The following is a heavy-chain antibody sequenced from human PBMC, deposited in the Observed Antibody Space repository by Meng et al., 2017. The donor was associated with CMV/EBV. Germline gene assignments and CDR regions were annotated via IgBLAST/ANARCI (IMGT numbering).Heavy chain of an antibody. V-gene: IGHV3-11*01. CDR3: ARDRLVATINPCDY. CDR2: ISSSGSTI. Sequence: GESLKISCAASGFTFSYYYMSWIRQAPGKGLEWVSYISSSGSTIYYADSVKGRFTISRDNAKNSLYLQMNSLRAEDTAVYYWARDRLVATINPCDYWGQGTLVTVSS. D-gene: IGHD5-12*01. J-gene: IGHJ4*02. CDR1: GFTFSYYY.